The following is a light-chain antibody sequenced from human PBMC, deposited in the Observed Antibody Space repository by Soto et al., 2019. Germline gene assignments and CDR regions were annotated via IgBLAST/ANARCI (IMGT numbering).Light chain of an antibody. Sequence: QSALTQPPSASGSPGQSVTIPCTGTYSDIGAYNYVSWYQQRPGEAPKVIIYEVSKRPSGVPDRFSGSKSGNTASLTISGLQAEDEADYYCCSYAASNTFVFGTGTKLTVL. J-gene: IGLJ1*01. CDR3: CSYAASNTFV. CDR2: EVS. V-gene: IGLV2-8*01. CDR1: YSDIGAYNY.